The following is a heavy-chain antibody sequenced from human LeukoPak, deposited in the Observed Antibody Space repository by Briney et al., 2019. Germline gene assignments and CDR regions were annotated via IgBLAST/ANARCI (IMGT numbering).Heavy chain of an antibody. CDR2: ISYDGSNK. Sequence: SGGSLRLSCAASGFTFSSYAMHWVRQAPGKGLEWVAVISYDGSNKYYADSVKGRFTISRDNSKNTLYLQMNSLRAEDTAVYYCARDPNPEPQPYYYGMDVWGQGTTVTVSS. J-gene: IGHJ6*02. V-gene: IGHV3-30-3*01. D-gene: IGHD1-14*01. CDR3: ARDPNPEPQPYYYGMDV. CDR1: GFTFSSYA.